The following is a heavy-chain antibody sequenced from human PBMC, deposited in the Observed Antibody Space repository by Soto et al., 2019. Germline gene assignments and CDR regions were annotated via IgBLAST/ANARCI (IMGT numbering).Heavy chain of an antibody. CDR3: ARVRLTNSGYFDFDY. CDR1: GGSISSGAFY. CDR2: IHRSGSS. V-gene: IGHV4-31*03. Sequence: PSETLSLTCTVSGGSISSGAFYWSWIRQHPGKGLEWIGYIHRSGSSYYNPSLKSRLTISVDMSKNQFSLRLSSVAAADTAVYFCARVRLTNSGYFDFDYWGQGTLVTVFS. J-gene: IGHJ4*02. D-gene: IGHD3-22*01.